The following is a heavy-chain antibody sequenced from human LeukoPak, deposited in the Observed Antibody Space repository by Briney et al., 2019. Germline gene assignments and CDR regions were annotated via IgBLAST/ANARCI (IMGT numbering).Heavy chain of an antibody. D-gene: IGHD3-10*01. CDR3: ARRVVRGAIDY. V-gene: IGHV5-51*01. CDR2: IYPGDSDT. J-gene: IGHJ4*02. Sequence: GEALKFSCKGSGYSFTSYWIGWGRQMPGKGLEWMGSIYPGDSDTRYSPSFHGQVTISADKSISTAYLRWSSVKASDTAMYYCARRVVRGAIDYWGQGTLVTVSS. CDR1: GYSFTSYW.